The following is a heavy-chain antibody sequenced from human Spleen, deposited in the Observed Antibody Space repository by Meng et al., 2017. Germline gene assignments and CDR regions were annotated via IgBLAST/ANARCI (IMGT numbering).Heavy chain of an antibody. CDR2: INPKSGDT. D-gene: IGHD6-25*01. CDR1: GGTFSSYA. J-gene: IGHJ4*02. V-gene: IGHV1-2*06. CDR3: ARDEDISAAGKLFGDY. Sequence: ASVKVSCKASGGTFSSYAISWVRRAPGQGLEWMGRINPKSGDTHYAQKFQARVTMTGDTSISTAYMELSGLRSDDTAMYYYARDEDISAAGKLFGDYWGQGTLVTVSS.